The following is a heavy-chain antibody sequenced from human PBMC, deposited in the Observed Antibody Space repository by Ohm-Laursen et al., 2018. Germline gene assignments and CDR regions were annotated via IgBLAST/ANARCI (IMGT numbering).Heavy chain of an antibody. CDR3: AKAHLKNLDY. J-gene: IGHJ4*02. Sequence: SLRLSCSAPGFTFSSYGMHWVRQAPGKGLEWVAVISNDENYKNYADSVRGRFTISRDNSENTLYLQMNSLRAEDTAVYYCAKAHLKNLDYWGQGSLVTVSS. D-gene: IGHD1-14*01. CDR2: ISNDENYK. CDR1: GFTFSSYG. V-gene: IGHV3-30*18.